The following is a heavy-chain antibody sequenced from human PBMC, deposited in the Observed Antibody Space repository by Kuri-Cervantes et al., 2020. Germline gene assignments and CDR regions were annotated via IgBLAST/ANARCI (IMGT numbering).Heavy chain of an antibody. CDR3: ARLEGKTRWYCDILTGYDDPLNCYSGMDV. CDR2: IYYSGST. CDR1: GGSISSGGYY. J-gene: IGHJ6*02. Sequence: SETLSLTCTVSGGSISSGGYYWSWIRQPPGKGLEWIGSIYYSGSTYYNPSLKSRVTISVDTSKNQFSLKLSSVTAADTAVYYCARLEGKTRWYCDILTGYDDPLNCYSGMDVWGQGTTVTVSS. D-gene: IGHD3-9*01. V-gene: IGHV4-39*01.